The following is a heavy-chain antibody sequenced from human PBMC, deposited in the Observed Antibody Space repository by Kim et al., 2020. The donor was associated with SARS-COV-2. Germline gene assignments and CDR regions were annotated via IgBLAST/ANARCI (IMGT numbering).Heavy chain of an antibody. J-gene: IGHJ6*02. CDR1: GFSFSNFG. D-gene: IGHD2-15*01. CDR2: ISYDGRNK. V-gene: IGHV3-30*03. CDR3: ARDQAYCGGGRCSSNFYHLDV. Sequence: GGSLRLSCAASGFSFSNFGIHWVRQSPGKGLEWVAVISYDGRNKYYADSVKGRFSISRDNSRDTLFLQMNSLRGEDTAMYYCARDQAYCGGGRCSSNFYHLDVWGQGTTVTVSS.